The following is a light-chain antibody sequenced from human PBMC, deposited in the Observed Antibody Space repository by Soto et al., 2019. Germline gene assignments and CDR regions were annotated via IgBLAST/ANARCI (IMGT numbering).Light chain of an antibody. J-gene: IGKJ2*01. CDR1: QSITTW. V-gene: IGKV1-5*03. Sequence: MTQSPATLSVSPGERATITCRASQSITTWLAWYQQKPGKAPKLLIYKATNVQTGVPSRFSGSGSGTEFSLTISSLQPEDFAIYYCQQYNDYQYTFGQGTRLEIK. CDR2: KAT. CDR3: QQYNDYQYT.